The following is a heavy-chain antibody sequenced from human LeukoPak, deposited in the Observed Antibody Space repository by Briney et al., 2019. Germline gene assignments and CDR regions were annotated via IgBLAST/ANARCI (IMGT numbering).Heavy chain of an antibody. J-gene: IGHJ4*02. V-gene: IGHV3-11*05. Sequence: GGSLRLSCAASGFTFSDYYMSWIRQAPGKGLEWVSYISSSSSYTNYADSVKGRFTISRDNAKNSLYLQMNSLRAEDTAVYYCARDHEWLRNFDYWGQGTLVTVSS. D-gene: IGHD5-12*01. CDR1: GFTFSDYY. CDR3: ARDHEWLRNFDY. CDR2: ISSSSSYT.